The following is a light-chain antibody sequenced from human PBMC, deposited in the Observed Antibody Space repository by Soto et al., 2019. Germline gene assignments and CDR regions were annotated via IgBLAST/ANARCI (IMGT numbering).Light chain of an antibody. CDR3: QHAHNFPLT. CDR1: QNIGSW. J-gene: IGKJ1*01. CDR2: AAS. Sequence: DVQMTQSPSSVSAAVGDRVTITCRASQNIGSWLAWYQQKPGKAPKLLIFAASSLQSGVTSRFSGSGSGTDFSLTISSLQPEDFATYYCQHAHNFPLTYGQGTKVDIK. V-gene: IGKV1-12*01.